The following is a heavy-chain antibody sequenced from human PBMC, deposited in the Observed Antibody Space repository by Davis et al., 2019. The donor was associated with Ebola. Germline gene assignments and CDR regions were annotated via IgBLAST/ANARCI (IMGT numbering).Heavy chain of an antibody. D-gene: IGHD6-6*01. CDR2: INAGATRM. Sequence: GESLKISCSASGFMFSLYAMSWVRQAPGKGPEWVSTINAGATRMFYADSVKGRFTISRDNAKNSLYLQMGRLRSDDTAMYYCVRDFFEFSSSSFSDSWGQGTLVTVSS. CDR1: GFMFSLYA. V-gene: IGHV3-21*01. CDR3: VRDFFEFSSSSFSDS. J-gene: IGHJ4*02.